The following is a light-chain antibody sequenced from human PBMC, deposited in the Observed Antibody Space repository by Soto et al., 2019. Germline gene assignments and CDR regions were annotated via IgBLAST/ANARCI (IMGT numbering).Light chain of an antibody. Sequence: EIVMTQSPATLSVSPGERATLSCRASQSVCSNLAWYQQKPGQAARLLIYGASTRATGIPARFSGSGSGTEFTLTISSLQSEDFAVYYCQQYNNWPPLTFGGGTKVEIK. CDR2: GAS. CDR3: QQYNNWPPLT. V-gene: IGKV3D-15*01. J-gene: IGKJ4*01. CDR1: QSVCSN.